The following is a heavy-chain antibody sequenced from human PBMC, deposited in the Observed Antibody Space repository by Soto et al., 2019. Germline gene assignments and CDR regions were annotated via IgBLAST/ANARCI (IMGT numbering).Heavy chain of an antibody. CDR1: GYTFTSYA. Sequence: ASVKVSCQASGYTFTSYAMHWVRQAPGQRLEWMGWINAGNGNTKYSQKFQGRVTITRDTSASTAYMELSSLRSEDAAVYYCARLSSGWENTFDYWGQGTLVTVSS. CDR3: ARLSSGWENTFDY. J-gene: IGHJ4*02. V-gene: IGHV1-3*01. D-gene: IGHD6-19*01. CDR2: INAGNGNT.